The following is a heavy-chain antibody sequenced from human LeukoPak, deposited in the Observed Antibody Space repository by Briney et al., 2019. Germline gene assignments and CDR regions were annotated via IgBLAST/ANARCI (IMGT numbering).Heavy chain of an antibody. CDR3: VRDTGGSGSYPDY. D-gene: IGHD1-26*01. CDR1: GVTLSNYW. V-gene: IGHV3-7*01. Sequence: GESLTLSCTASGVTLSNYWMTWVRQAPGQGLELVANIKQDASETWYVDSVQGRFTISRDHAKTSPYLQMSRLSAEDTPVYYCVRDTGGSGSYPDYWGQGTLVTVSS. CDR2: IKQDASET. J-gene: IGHJ4*02.